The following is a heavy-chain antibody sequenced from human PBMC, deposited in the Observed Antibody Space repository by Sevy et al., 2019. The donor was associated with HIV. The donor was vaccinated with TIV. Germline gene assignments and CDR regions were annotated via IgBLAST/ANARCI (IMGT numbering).Heavy chain of an antibody. Sequence: GGSLRLSCAASGFIFSTYTMTWVRQAPGKGLEWVSRISGSGGSTYYADSLKGRFTIFRDNSKSTVHLQMNSLRAEDTAVYYCAKGDRTFYGLDVWGQRTTVTVSS. V-gene: IGHV3-23*01. J-gene: IGHJ6*02. CDR1: GFIFSTYT. D-gene: IGHD2-15*01. CDR2: ISGSGGST. CDR3: AKGDRTFYGLDV.